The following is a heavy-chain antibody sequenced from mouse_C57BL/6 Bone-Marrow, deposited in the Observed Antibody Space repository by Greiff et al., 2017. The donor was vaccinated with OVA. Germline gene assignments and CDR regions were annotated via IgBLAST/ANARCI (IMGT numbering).Heavy chain of an antibody. Sequence: EVMLVESGEGLVKPGGSLKLSCAASGFTFSSYAMSWVRQTPEKRLEWVAYISSGGDYIYYADTVKGRFTISRDNARNTLYLQMSSLKSEDTAMYYCTRTLRPYYFDYWGKGTTLTVSS. D-gene: IGHD1-1*01. CDR1: GFTFSSYA. V-gene: IGHV5-9-1*02. CDR3: TRTLRPYYFDY. CDR2: ISSGGDYI. J-gene: IGHJ2*01.